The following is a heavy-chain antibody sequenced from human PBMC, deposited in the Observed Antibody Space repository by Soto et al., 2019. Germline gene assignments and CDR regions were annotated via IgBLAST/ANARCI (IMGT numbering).Heavy chain of an antibody. CDR3: ARGPSGDKVDS. V-gene: IGHV4-30-4*01. Sequence: PSETLSLTCTFPGGSISTVDYWWSWIRQSPDMGLEWIGHIYDGGRTYNNPSLESRVTMSVDTSKSQLSLTLSSVSAADTAVYYCARGPSGDKVDSWGQGTLVTVSS. CDR2: IYDGGRT. J-gene: IGHJ4*02. CDR1: GGSISTVDYW. D-gene: IGHD7-27*01.